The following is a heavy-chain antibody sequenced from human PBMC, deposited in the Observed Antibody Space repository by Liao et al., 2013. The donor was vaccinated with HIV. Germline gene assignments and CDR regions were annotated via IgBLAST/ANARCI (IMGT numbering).Heavy chain of an antibody. CDR2: IYGSGST. D-gene: IGHD3/OR15-3a*01. CDR1: YGSISSYY. J-gene: IGHJ5*02. V-gene: IGHV4-4*07. Sequence: QVQLQESGPGLVKPSETLSLTCSVSYGSISSYYWSWIRQPAGKGLEWIGRIYGSGSTNSNPSLKNRVSMSIDTSKNQFSLNLNSVTAADTAVYYCARDDFWTDRFFGAWGQGILVTVSS. CDR3: ARDDFWTDRFFGA.